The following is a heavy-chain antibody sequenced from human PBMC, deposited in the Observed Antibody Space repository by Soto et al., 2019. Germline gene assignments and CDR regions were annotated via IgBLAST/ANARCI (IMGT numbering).Heavy chain of an antibody. V-gene: IGHV1-3*01. D-gene: IGHD2-2*02. CDR1: GYTFTSYA. Sequence: QVHLVQSGAEVKKPGASVKVSCKASGYTFTSYAMHWVRQAPGQRLEWMGWINAGNGNTKYSQKFQGRVTITRDTASSTAYMELSSLRSEYTAVYYCASSSAVPSAIDYWGQGTLVTVSS. CDR3: ASSSAVPSAIDY. CDR2: INAGNGNT. J-gene: IGHJ4*02.